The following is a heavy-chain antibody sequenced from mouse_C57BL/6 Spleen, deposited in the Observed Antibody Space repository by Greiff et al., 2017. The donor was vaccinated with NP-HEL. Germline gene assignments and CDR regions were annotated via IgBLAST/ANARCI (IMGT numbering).Heavy chain of an antibody. Sequence: EVKLEESGGGLVQPGGSLSLSCAASGFTFTDYYMSWVRQPPGKALEWLGFIRNKANGYTTEYSASVKGRFTISRDNSQSILYLQMNALRAEDSATYYCARSYDLDYWGQGTTLTVSS. V-gene: IGHV7-3*01. CDR1: GFTFTDYY. CDR3: ARSYDLDY. CDR2: IRNKANGYTT. D-gene: IGHD2-3*01. J-gene: IGHJ2*01.